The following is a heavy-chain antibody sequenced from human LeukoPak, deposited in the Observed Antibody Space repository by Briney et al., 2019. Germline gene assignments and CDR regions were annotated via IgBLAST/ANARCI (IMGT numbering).Heavy chain of an antibody. V-gene: IGHV3-53*01. D-gene: IGHD3-10*01. CDR3: ARAPYGSGSYYGMDV. CDR2: IYSGGST. Sequence: GGSLRLSCAASGFTVSSNYMSWVCQAPGKGLEWVSVIYSGGSTYYADSVKGRFTISRDNPKNTLYLQMNSLRAEDTAVYYCARAPYGSGSYYGMDVWGKGTTVTVSS. J-gene: IGHJ6*04. CDR1: GFTVSSNY.